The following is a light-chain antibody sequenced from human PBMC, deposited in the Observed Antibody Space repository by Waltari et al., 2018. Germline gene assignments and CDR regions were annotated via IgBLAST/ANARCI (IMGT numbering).Light chain of an antibody. CDR3: QQYGNSPFT. V-gene: IGKV3D-20*01. CDR2: DAP. Sequence: IVLTPSPATLSLSPGERATLSCGASQTVSSNYLAWYQHKPGLAPRLLIYDAPGRPTGIPERFSGSGSGTDFTLTINRLEPEDFAVYYCQQYGNSPFTFGGGTKVDIK. CDR1: QTVSSNY. J-gene: IGKJ4*01.